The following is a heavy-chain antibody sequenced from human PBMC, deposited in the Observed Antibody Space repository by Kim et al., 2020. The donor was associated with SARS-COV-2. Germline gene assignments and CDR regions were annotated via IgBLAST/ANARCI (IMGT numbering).Heavy chain of an antibody. Sequence: SETLSLTCTVSGGSISSGGYYWSWIRQFPGRGLEWIGYIYYSGIIYFNPSLRSRVDMSIDTSKSHFFLKLSSVTAADTAVYYCARATLVGGVEWGQGRLVTVSS. CDR1: GGSISSGGYY. J-gene: IGHJ4*02. D-gene: IGHD3-10*01. CDR2: IYYSGII. CDR3: ARATLVGGVE. V-gene: IGHV4-31*03.